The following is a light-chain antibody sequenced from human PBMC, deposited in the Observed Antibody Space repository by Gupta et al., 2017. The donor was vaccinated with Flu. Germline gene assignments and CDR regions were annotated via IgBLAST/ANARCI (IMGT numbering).Light chain of an antibody. CDR2: SNN. CDR1: SSNIGSNT. V-gene: IGLV1-44*01. J-gene: IGLJ3*02. CDR3: AAWDDSLNGGV. Sequence: QSVLTQPPSASGTPGQRVTISCSGSSSNIGSNTVNWYQQLPGTAPKLLIYSNNQRPSGVPDRFSGSKSGTSASLAISGRQSEEEADYYCAAWDDSLNGGVFGGGTKRTVL.